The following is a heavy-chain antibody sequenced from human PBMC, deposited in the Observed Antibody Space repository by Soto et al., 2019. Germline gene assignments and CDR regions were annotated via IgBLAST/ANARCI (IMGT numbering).Heavy chain of an antibody. CDR2: INTYNGNT. V-gene: IGHV1-18*01. CDR3: ARGKDFGVVIASKTDRFDL. CDR1: GYTFTSFG. J-gene: IGHJ5*02. Sequence: ASVKVSCKASGYTFTSFGISWVRQAPGQGLEWMGWINTYNGNTDCAEKFQGRVTMTTDTSTNTAYMELRSLRSDDTAVYYCARGKDFGVVIASKTDRFDLWGQRTSVIVSS. D-gene: IGHD3-3*01.